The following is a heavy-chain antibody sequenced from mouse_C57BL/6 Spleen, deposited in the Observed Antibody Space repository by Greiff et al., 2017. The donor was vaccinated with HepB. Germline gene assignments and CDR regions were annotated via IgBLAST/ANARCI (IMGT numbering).Heavy chain of an antibody. V-gene: IGHV1-69*01. CDR3: ARSTMITNWYFDV. Sequence: VQLQQPGAELVMPGASVKLSCKASGYTFTSYWMHWVKQRPGQGLEWIGEIDPSDSYTNYNQKFKGKSTLTVDKSSSTAYMQLSSLTSEDSAVYYCARSTMITNWYFDVWGTGTTVTVSS. CDR2: IDPSDSYT. D-gene: IGHD2-4*01. J-gene: IGHJ1*03. CDR1: GYTFTSYW.